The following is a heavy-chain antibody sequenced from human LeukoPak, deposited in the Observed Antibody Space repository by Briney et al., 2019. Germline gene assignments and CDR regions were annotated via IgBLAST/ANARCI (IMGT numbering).Heavy chain of an antibody. D-gene: IGHD4-17*01. CDR1: GGTFSSYA. CDR3: ARVLTTVTPDAFDI. J-gene: IGHJ3*02. CDR2: IIPILGIA. V-gene: IGHV1-69*04. Sequence: SVKVSCKASGGTFSSYAISWVRQAPGQGLEWMGRIIPILGIANYAQKFQGRVTITADKSTSTAYMEPSSLRSEDTAVYYCARVLTTVTPDAFDIWGQGTMVTVSS.